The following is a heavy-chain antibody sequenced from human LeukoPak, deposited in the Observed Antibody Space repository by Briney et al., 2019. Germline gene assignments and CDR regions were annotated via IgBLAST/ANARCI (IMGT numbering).Heavy chain of an antibody. CDR2: IYHSGST. Sequence: SEALSLTCTVSGGSITIYYWSWIRQPPGKGLEWIGHIYHSGSTNYNPSLKSRVTISVDASKNQFSLKLSSVTAADTAIYYCARVAIRANTVISPFIDYWGQGALVTVSS. CDR1: GGSITIYY. D-gene: IGHD4-23*01. CDR3: ARVAIRANTVISPFIDY. V-gene: IGHV4-59*01. J-gene: IGHJ4*02.